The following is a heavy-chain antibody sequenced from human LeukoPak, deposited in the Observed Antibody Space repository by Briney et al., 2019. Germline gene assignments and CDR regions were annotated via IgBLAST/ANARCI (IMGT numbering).Heavy chain of an antibody. D-gene: IGHD4-17*01. J-gene: IGHJ4*02. CDR2: ISGSGGST. CDR3: TRRLMTTVNDY. V-gene: IGHV3-23*01. Sequence: GGSLRLSCAASGFTFSSYAMSWVRQAPGKGLEWVSAISGSGGSTYYADSVKGRFTISRDNSKNTLYLQMNSLKTEDTAIYYCTRRLMTTVNDYWGQGTLVTVSS. CDR1: GFTFSSYA.